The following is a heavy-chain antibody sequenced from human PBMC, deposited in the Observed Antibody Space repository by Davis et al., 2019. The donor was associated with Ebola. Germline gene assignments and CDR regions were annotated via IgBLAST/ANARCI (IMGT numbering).Heavy chain of an antibody. Sequence: ESLKISCAASGFTFSSYSMNWVRQPPGKGLEWIGSIYYSGSTNYNPSLKSRVTISVDTSKNQFSLKLSSVTAADTAVYYCARGKTTVITNWGQGTLVTVSS. D-gene: IGHD4-17*01. CDR2: IYYSGST. CDR3: ARGKTTVITN. V-gene: IGHV4-59*01. J-gene: IGHJ4*02. CDR1: GFTFSSYS.